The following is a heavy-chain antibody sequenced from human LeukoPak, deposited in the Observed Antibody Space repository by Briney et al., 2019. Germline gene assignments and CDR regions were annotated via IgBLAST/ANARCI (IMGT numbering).Heavy chain of an antibody. Sequence: PGGSLRLSCAASGFTFSSYGVLWVRQAPGKGREWVAVISYDGSNKFYAASVKGRFTISRDNSTITLYLEMNSLRAEDTAVYYCAKDQRWLQRIYYYMDVWGKGTTVTVSS. CDR2: ISYDGSNK. D-gene: IGHD5-24*01. CDR3: AKDQRWLQRIYYYMDV. V-gene: IGHV3-30*18. CDR1: GFTFSSYG. J-gene: IGHJ6*03.